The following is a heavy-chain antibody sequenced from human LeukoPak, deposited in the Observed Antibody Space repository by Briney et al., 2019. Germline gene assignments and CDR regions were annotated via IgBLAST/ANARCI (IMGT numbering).Heavy chain of an antibody. Sequence: PSETLSLTCTVSGGSISSYYWSWIRQLPGKGLEWIGYIYYSGSTNYNPSLKSRVTISVDTSKNQFSLKLSSVTAADTAVYHCARSYGDDFDYWGQGTLVTVSS. V-gene: IGHV4-59*01. CDR3: ARSYGDDFDY. CDR2: IYYSGST. CDR1: GGSISSYY. J-gene: IGHJ4*02. D-gene: IGHD4-17*01.